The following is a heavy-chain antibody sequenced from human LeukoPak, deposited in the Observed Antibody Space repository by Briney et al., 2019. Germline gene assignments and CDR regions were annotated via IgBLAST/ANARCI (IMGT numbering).Heavy chain of an antibody. V-gene: IGHV3-53*01. J-gene: IGHJ3*02. D-gene: IGHD3-10*01. Sequence: GGSLRLSCAASGFTVSSNYMSWVRQAPGKGLEWVSVIYSGGSTYYADSVKGRFTISRDDSKNTLYLQMNSLRAEDTAVYYCARVLWFGELRGDAFDIWGQGTMVTVSS. CDR3: ARVLWFGELRGDAFDI. CDR1: GFTVSSNY. CDR2: IYSGGST.